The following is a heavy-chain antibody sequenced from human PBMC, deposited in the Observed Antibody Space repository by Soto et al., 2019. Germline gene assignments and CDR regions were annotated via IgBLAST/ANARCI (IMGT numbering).Heavy chain of an antibody. V-gene: IGHV1-69*01. CDR3: ARNNVDTAMAYGWFDP. CDR2: IIPIFGTA. J-gene: IGHJ5*02. CDR1: GGTFSSYA. Sequence: QVQLVQSGAEVKKPGSSVKVSCKASGGTFSSYAISWVRQAPGQGLEWMGGIIPIFGTANYAQKFQGRVTITADESTSTAYMELSSLRSEDTAVYYWARNNVDTAMAYGWFDPWGQGTLVTVSS. D-gene: IGHD5-18*01.